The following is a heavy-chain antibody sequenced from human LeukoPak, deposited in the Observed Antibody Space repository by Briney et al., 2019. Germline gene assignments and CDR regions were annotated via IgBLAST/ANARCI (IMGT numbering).Heavy chain of an antibody. CDR2: ISSSSSYI. CDR1: GFTFSSYW. V-gene: IGHV3-21*01. D-gene: IGHD1-1*01. J-gene: IGHJ6*03. CDR3: ARDRLLEDRDYHYYCYMDV. Sequence: PGGSLRLSCAASGFTFSSYWMSWVRQAPGKGLEWVSSISSSSSYIYYADSVKGRFTISRDNAKNSLSLQMNSLRAEDTAVYYCARDRLLEDRDYHYYCYMDVWGIGTTVTVSS.